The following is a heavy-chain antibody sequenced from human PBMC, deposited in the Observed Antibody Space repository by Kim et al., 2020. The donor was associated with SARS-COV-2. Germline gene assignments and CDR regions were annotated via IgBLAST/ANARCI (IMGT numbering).Heavy chain of an antibody. J-gene: IGHJ4*02. CDR3: ARRGRGSSSFDY. Sequence: GESLKISCKGSGYSFTSYWISWVRQMPGKGLEWMGRIDPSDSYTNYSPSFQGHVTISADKSISTAYLQWSSLKASDTAMYYCARRGRGSSSFDYWGQGTLVTVSS. D-gene: IGHD6-13*01. CDR1: GYSFTSYW. CDR2: IDPSDSYT. V-gene: IGHV5-10-1*01.